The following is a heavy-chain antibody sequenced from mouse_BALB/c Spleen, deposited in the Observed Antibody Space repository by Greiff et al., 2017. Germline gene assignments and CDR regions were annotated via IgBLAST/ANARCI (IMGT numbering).Heavy chain of an antibody. CDR1: GYSFTGYT. CDR3: ARERYGNYAMDY. V-gene: IGHV1-18*01. J-gene: IGHJ4*01. Sequence: VQLQQSGPELVKPGASMKISCKASGYSFTGYTMNWVKQSHGKNLEWMGLINPYNGGTSYNQKFKGKATLTVDKSSSTAYMELLSLTSEDSAVYYCARERYGNYAMDYWGQGTSVTVSS. D-gene: IGHD2-10*02. CDR2: INPYNGGT.